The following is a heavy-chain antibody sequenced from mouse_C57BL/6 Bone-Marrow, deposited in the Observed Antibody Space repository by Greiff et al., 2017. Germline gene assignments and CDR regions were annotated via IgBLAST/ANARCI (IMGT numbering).Heavy chain of an antibody. J-gene: IGHJ3*01. Sequence: QVQLQQSGAELARPGASVKLSCKASGYTFTSYGISWVKQRTGQGLEWIGDIYPRSGNTYYNEKFKGKATLTADKSSSTAYMALRSLTSEDSAVYFCAREVAYDGYYLAYWGQGTLVTVSA. CDR2: IYPRSGNT. D-gene: IGHD2-3*01. V-gene: IGHV1-81*01. CDR3: AREVAYDGYYLAY. CDR1: GYTFTSYG.